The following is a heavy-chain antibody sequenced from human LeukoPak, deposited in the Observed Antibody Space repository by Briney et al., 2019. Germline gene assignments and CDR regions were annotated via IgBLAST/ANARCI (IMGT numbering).Heavy chain of an antibody. J-gene: IGHJ4*02. CDR3: AREGIAAAESFDY. V-gene: IGHV1-2*06. D-gene: IGHD6-13*01. CDR1: GYTFTGYY. Sequence: ASVKVSCKASGYTFTGYYMHWVRQAPGQGLEWMGRINPNSGGTNYAQKFQGRVTMTRDTSISTAYMELSRLRPDDTAVYYCAREGIAAAESFDYWGQGTLVTVSS. CDR2: INPNSGGT.